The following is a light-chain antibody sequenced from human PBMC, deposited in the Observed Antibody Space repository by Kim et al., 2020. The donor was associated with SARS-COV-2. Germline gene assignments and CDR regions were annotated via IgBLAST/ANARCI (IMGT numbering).Light chain of an antibody. CDR2: AAS. V-gene: IGKV1-39*01. J-gene: IGKJ1*01. CDR3: QQSYSTPWT. CDR1: QSISSY. Sequence: DIQMTQSPSSLSASVGDRVTITCRASQSISSYLNWYQQKPGKAPKRLIYAASSLQSGVPSRFSGSGSGTDFTLTISSLQPEEFATYYCQQSYSTPWTFGQGTKVDIK.